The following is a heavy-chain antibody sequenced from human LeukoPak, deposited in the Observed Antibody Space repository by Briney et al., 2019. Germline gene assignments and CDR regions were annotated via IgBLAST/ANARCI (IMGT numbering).Heavy chain of an antibody. CDR1: GGSISSYY. J-gene: IGHJ4*02. D-gene: IGHD4-23*01. Sequence: PSETLSLTCTVSGGSISSYYWSWIRQPPGKGLEWIGYIYYSGSTNYNPSLKSRVTISVDTSKNQFSLKLSSVTAADTAVYYCARWTTVVTPYFDYWGQGTLVTVSS. V-gene: IGHV4-59*08. CDR2: IYYSGST. CDR3: ARWTTVVTPYFDY.